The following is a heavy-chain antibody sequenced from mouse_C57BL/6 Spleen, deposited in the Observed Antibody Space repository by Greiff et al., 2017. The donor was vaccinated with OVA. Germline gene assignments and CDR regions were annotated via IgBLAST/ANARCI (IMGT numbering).Heavy chain of an antibody. Sequence: VKLVESGPGLVQPSQSLSITCTVSGFSLTSYGVHWVRQSPGKGLEWLGVIWSGGSTDYNAAFISRLSISKDNSKSQVFFKMNSLQADDTAIYYCARHYGPWYFDVWGTGTTVTVSS. J-gene: IGHJ1*03. CDR2: IWSGGST. D-gene: IGHD1-1*01. V-gene: IGHV2-2*01. CDR1: GFSLTSYG. CDR3: ARHYGPWYFDV.